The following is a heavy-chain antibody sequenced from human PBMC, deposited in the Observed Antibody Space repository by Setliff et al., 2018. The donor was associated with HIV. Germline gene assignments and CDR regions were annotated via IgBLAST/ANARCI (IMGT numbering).Heavy chain of an antibody. CDR3: AKEYYGSESRYYYHYYMDV. CDR2: ISYNSGRI. CDR1: GFTFDDYA. J-gene: IGHJ6*03. Sequence: PGGSLRLSCAVSGFTFDDYAMHWVRQVPGKGLEWVSSISYNSGRIGYADSVKGRFTISRDNAKKSLYLQMNSLRVEDTALYYCAKEYYGSESRYYYHYYMDVWGKGTTVTVSS. D-gene: IGHD3-10*01. V-gene: IGHV3-9*01.